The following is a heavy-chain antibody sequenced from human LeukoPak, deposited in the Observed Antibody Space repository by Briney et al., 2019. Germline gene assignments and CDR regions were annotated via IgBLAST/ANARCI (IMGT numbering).Heavy chain of an antibody. J-gene: IGHJ4*02. Sequence: PGGSLRLSCAASGFTVRTNYMSWVRQAPGKGLEWVSVIYSGGSTYYTDSVKGRFTISRDNSKNTLYLQMNSLRAEDTAVYYCARASYSSGSRHYFDYWGQGTLVTVSS. V-gene: IGHV3-66*01. CDR3: ARASYSSGSRHYFDY. CDR1: GFTVRTNY. CDR2: IYSGGST. D-gene: IGHD6-19*01.